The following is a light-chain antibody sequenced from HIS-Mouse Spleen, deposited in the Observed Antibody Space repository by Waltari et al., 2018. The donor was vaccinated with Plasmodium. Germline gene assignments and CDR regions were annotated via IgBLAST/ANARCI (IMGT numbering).Light chain of an antibody. CDR1: SSDVGGYNY. CDR2: AVS. Sequence: QSALTQPPSASGSPGQSVTISCTGTSSDVGGYNYVSWYQQHPGKAPKLMIYAVSTRPAVVPERVSGSKSGNTASLTVSGLQAEDEADYYCSSYAGSNNLVFGGGTKLTVL. CDR3: SSYAGSNNLV. J-gene: IGLJ2*01. V-gene: IGLV2-8*01.